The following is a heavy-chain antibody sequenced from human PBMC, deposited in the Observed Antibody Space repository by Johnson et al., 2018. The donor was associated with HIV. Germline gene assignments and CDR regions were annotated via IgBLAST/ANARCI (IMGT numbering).Heavy chain of an antibody. CDR2: ISYDGSNK. Sequence: VQLVESGGGVVQPGRSLRLSCAASGFTFSSYAMPWVRQAPGKGLEWVAVISYDGSNKYYADSVKGRFTISRYNSKNTLYLQMNSLRDEDTAVYYCARGYGGNYDAFDIWGQGTMVTVSS. D-gene: IGHD4-23*01. CDR3: ARGYGGNYDAFDI. V-gene: IGHV3-30*04. J-gene: IGHJ3*02. CDR1: GFTFSSYA.